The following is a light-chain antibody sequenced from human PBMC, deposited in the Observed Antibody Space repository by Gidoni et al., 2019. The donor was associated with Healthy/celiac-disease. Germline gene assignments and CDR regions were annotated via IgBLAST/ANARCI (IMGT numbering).Light chain of an antibody. Sequence: DIVMTQSPDSLAVSLGERATINCKSSKSVLYSSNNKNYLAWYQQKPGQPPKLLIYWASTRESGVPDRFSGSGSGTDFTLTISSLQAEDVAVYYCQQYYSTPTWTFGQXTKVEIK. CDR2: WAS. V-gene: IGKV4-1*01. CDR1: KSVLYSSNNKNY. J-gene: IGKJ1*01. CDR3: QQYYSTPTWT.